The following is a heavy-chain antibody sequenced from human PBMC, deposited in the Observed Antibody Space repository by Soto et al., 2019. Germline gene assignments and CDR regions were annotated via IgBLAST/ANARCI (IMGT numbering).Heavy chain of an antibody. D-gene: IGHD3-3*01. J-gene: IGHJ6*02. Sequence: SETLSLTCAVYGGSFSGYYWSWIRQPPGKGLEWIGEINHSGNTNYNPYPKNRITISINTSKNQFSLKLSSVTAADTAVYYCAGSYYDFWSGPRGGMDVWGQGTTVTVSS. CDR1: GGSFSGYY. V-gene: IGHV4-34*01. CDR2: INHSGNT. CDR3: AGSYYDFWSGPRGGMDV.